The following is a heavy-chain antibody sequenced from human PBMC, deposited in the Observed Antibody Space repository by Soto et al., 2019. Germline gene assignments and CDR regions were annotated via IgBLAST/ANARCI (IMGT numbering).Heavy chain of an antibody. D-gene: IGHD2-2*01. J-gene: IGHJ4*02. V-gene: IGHV3-21*01. CDR3: ARGGLDCSSTSCYFFDY. CDR1: GFTFSSYS. CDR2: ISSSSSSI. Sequence: GGSLRLSCAASGFTFSSYSMNWVRQAPGKGLEWVSSISSSSSSIYYADSVKGRFTISRDNAKNSLYLQMNSLRAEDTAVYYCARGGLDCSSTSCYFFDYWGQGTLVNVSS.